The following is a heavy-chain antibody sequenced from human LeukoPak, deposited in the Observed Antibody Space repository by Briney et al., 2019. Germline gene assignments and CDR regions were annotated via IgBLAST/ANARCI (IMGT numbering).Heavy chain of an antibody. Sequence: GSLRLSCAASGFTFSSYGMHWVRQAPGKGLEWVAFIRYDGSNKYYADSVKGRFTISRDNSKNTLYLQMNSLRAEDTAVYYCAKDIHQLLYRGFDYWGQGTLVTVSS. J-gene: IGHJ4*02. CDR3: AKDIHQLLYRGFDY. V-gene: IGHV3-30*02. CDR2: IRYDGSNK. D-gene: IGHD2-2*02. CDR1: GFTFSSYG.